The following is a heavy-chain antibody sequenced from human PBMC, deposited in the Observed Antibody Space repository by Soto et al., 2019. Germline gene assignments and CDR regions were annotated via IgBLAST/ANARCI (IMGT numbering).Heavy chain of an antibody. CDR2: IIPIFGTA. CDR1: GGTFSSYA. V-gene: IGHV1-69*13. J-gene: IGHJ4*02. D-gene: IGHD1-1*01. Sequence: ASVNVSCKASGGTFSSYAISWVRQAPGQGLEWMGGIIPIFGTANYAQKFQGRVTITADESTSTAYMELSSLRSEDTAVYYCATWIELPSLTDYWGQGTLVTVSS. CDR3: ATWIELPSLTDY.